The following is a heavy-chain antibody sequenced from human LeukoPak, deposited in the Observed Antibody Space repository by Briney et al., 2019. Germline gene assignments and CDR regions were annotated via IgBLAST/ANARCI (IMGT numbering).Heavy chain of an antibody. V-gene: IGHV3-23*01. CDR3: AKATRGPPGPYDSSGYYEYYFDY. Sequence: PGGSLRLSCAASGFTFSSYAMSWFRQAPGKGLEWVSAISGSGGSTYYADSVKGRFTISRDNSKNTLYLQMNSLRAEDTAVYYCAKATRGPPGPYDSSGYYEYYFDYWGQGTLVTVSS. CDR1: GFTFSSYA. J-gene: IGHJ4*02. D-gene: IGHD3-22*01. CDR2: ISGSGGST.